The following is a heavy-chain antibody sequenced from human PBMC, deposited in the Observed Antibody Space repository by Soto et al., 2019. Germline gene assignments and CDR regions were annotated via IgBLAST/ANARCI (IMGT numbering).Heavy chain of an antibody. CDR2: INHSGST. V-gene: IGHV4-34*01. CDR3: ARGGSRVGYCSGGSCYDNYYYYMDV. J-gene: IGHJ6*03. CDR1: GGSFSGYY. Sequence: NPSETLSLTCAVYGGSFSGYYWSWIRKPPGKGLEWIGEINHSGSTNYNPSLKSRVTISVDTSKNQFSLKLSSVTAADTAVYYCARGGSRVGYCSGGSCYDNYYYYMDVWGKGTTVT. D-gene: IGHD2-15*01.